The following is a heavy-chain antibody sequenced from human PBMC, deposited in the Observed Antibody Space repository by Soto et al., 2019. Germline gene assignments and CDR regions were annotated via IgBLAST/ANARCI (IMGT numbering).Heavy chain of an antibody. V-gene: IGHV1-46*01. J-gene: IGHJ3*02. CDR3: ARSLLIAAAGTRSAFDI. CDR1: GYTFTSYY. CDR2: INPSGGST. D-gene: IGHD6-13*01. Sequence: ASVKVSCKASGYTFTSYYMHWVRQAPGQGLEWMGIINPSGGSTSYAQKFQGRVTMTRDTSTSTVYMELSSLRSEDTAVYYCARSLLIAAAGTRSAFDIWSQGTMVTVSS.